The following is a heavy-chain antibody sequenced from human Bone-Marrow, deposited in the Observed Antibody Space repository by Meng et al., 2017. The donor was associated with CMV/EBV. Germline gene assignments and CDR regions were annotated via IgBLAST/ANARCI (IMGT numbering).Heavy chain of an antibody. Sequence: GESLKISCAASGFSFSSYGMHWVRQAPGKGQEWVAVIWYDGSNKYDADSVKGRFTISRDNSKNTLYLQMNSLSAEDTAVYYCARFNDAFDIWGQGTMVTVSS. CDR2: IWYDGSNK. V-gene: IGHV3-33*01. CDR1: GFSFSSYG. CDR3: ARFNDAFDI. J-gene: IGHJ3*02.